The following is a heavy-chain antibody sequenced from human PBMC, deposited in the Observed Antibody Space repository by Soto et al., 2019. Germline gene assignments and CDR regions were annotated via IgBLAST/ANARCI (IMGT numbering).Heavy chain of an antibody. CDR2: ISSNGGST. CDR1: GFTFSSYA. Sequence: HPGGSLRLSCSASGFTFSSYAMHWVRQAPGKGLEYVSAISSNGGSTYYADSVKGRFTISRDNSKNTLYLQMSSLRAEDTAVYYCAKEYGRDYCSNGVCQFGSDSWGQGTLVTVSS. J-gene: IGHJ5*01. CDR3: AKEYGRDYCSNGVCQFGSDS. V-gene: IGHV3-64D*08. D-gene: IGHD2-8*01.